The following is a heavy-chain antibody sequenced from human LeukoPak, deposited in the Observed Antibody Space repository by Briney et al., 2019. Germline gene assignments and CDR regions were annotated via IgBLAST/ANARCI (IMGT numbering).Heavy chain of an antibody. CDR2: IYYSGST. CDR3: ARHSFGVLMSVMILDWFDP. D-gene: IGHD3-3*01. CDR1: GGSISSSSYY. V-gene: IGHV4-39*01. Sequence: SETLSLTCTVSGGSISSSSYYWGWIRQPPGKGLEWIGSIYYSGSTYYNPSLKSRVTISVDTSKNQFSLKLSSVTAADTAVYYCARHSFGVLMSVMILDWFDPWGEGTLVTVSS. J-gene: IGHJ5*02.